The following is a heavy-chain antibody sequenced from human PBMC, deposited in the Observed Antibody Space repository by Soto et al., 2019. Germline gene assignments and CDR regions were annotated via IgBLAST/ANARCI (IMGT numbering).Heavy chain of an antibody. CDR1: GFTFSSYW. CDR2: INSDGSST. Sequence: EVQLVESGGGLVQPGGSLRLSCAASGFTFSSYWMHWVRQAPGKGLVWVSRINSDGSSTSYAGSVKGRFTISRDNAKNTLYLQMNSLRAEDTAVYYCARDSLPEYCSGGSCYASYYYYYYMDVWGKGTTVTVSS. D-gene: IGHD2-15*01. CDR3: ARDSLPEYCSGGSCYASYYYYYYMDV. V-gene: IGHV3-74*01. J-gene: IGHJ6*03.